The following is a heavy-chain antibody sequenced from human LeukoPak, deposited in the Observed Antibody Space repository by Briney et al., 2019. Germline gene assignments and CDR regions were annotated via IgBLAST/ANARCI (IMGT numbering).Heavy chain of an antibody. V-gene: IGHV3-7*01. CDR3: ASSHDSSGND. J-gene: IGHJ4*02. CDR2: IKYDGTHK. D-gene: IGHD3-22*01. Sequence: GGSLRLSCVASGFSFSSYWMAWVRQAPGKGLEWVANIKYDGTHKFYADSVKGRFTISRDNAKSSLFLEMNGLRADDTAVYFCASSHDSSGNDWGQGTLVTVSS. CDR1: GFSFSSYW.